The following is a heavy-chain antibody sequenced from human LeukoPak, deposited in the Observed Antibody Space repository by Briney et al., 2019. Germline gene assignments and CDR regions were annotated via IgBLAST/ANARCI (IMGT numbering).Heavy chain of an antibody. V-gene: IGHV6-1*01. CDR3: ARVDTAMGTAGREYYFDY. D-gene: IGHD5-18*01. CDR2: TYYRSKWYD. J-gene: IGHJ4*02. CDR1: GDSVSSKSAA. Sequence: SQTLSLTCAISGDSVSSKSAAWNWIRQSPSRGLEWLGRTYYRSKWYDDYAVSVKGRITINPDTSKNQFSLKLSSVTAADTAVYYCARVDTAMGTAGREYYFDYWGQGTLVTVSS.